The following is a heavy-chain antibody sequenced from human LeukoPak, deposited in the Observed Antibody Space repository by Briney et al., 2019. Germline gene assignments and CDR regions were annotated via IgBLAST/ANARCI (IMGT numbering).Heavy chain of an antibody. Sequence: SETLSLTCTASGGSVSSGSYYWSWIRQPPGKGLEWIGYIYYSGSTNYNPSLKSRVTISVDTSKNQFSLKLSSVTAADTAVYYCAREGYSSGWYGYYFDYWGQGTLVTVS. V-gene: IGHV4-61*01. CDR2: IYYSGST. J-gene: IGHJ4*02. D-gene: IGHD6-19*01. CDR1: GGSVSSGSYY. CDR3: AREGYSSGWYGYYFDY.